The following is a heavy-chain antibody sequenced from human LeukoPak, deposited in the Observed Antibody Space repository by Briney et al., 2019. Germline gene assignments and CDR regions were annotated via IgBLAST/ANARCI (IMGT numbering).Heavy chain of an antibody. D-gene: IGHD3-22*01. Sequence: SVKVSCKASGGTFSSYAISWVRQAPGQGLEWMGGIIPIFGTANYAQKFQGRVTITTDESTSTAYMELSSLRSEDTAVYYCARGFDYYDSSGYHPPDVWGQGTTVTVSS. CDR2: IIPIFGTA. V-gene: IGHV1-69*05. CDR3: ARGFDYYDSSGYHPPDV. J-gene: IGHJ6*02. CDR1: GGTFSSYA.